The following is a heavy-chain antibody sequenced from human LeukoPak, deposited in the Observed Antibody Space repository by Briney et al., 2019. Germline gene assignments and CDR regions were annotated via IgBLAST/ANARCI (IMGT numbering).Heavy chain of an antibody. CDR1: GGSISSYY. CDR2: IYYSGST. J-gene: IGHJ5*02. Sequence: NPSETLSLTCTVSGGSISSYYWSWIRQPPGKGLEWIGYIYYSGSTYYNPSLKSRVTISVDTSKNQFSLKLSSVTAADTAVYYCARDIGVLWFGVPGWFDPWGQGTLVTVSS. D-gene: IGHD3-10*01. CDR3: ARDIGVLWFGVPGWFDP. V-gene: IGHV4-59*01.